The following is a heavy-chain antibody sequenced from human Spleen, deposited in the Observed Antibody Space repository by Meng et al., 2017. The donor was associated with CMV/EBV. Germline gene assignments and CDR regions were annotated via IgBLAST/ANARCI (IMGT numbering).Heavy chain of an antibody. CDR1: GGSCCDYY. J-gene: IGHJ4*02. D-gene: IGHD4-11*01. Sequence: QGHLQQWGAGLLKPSETLSLTCGVSGGSCCDYYWRWIRQPPGKGLEWIGEINHSGSTNYNPSLESRATISVDTSQNNLSLKLSSVTAADSAVYYCARGPTTMAHDFDYWGQGTLVTVSS. V-gene: IGHV4-34*01. CDR2: INHSGST. CDR3: ARGPTTMAHDFDY.